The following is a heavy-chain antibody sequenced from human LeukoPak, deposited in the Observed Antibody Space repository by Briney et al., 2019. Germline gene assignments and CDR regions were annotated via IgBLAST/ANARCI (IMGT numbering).Heavy chain of an antibody. CDR1: GYSFTSYW. D-gene: IGHD5-24*01. Sequence: GESLKISCKGSGYSFTSYWIGWVRQMPGKGLEWMGIIYPGDSDTRYSPSFQGQVTISADKSISTAYLQWSSLKASDTAMYYCATWLRDGYNSHRRHDAFDIWGQGTMVTVSS. CDR3: ATWLRDGYNSHRRHDAFDI. V-gene: IGHV5-51*01. J-gene: IGHJ3*02. CDR2: IYPGDSDT.